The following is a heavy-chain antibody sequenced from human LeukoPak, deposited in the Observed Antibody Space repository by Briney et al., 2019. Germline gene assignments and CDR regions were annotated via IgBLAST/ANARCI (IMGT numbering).Heavy chain of an antibody. J-gene: IGHJ4*02. CDR2: ISSSSSYI. Sequence: GGSLRLSCAASGFTFSSYSMNWVRQAPGKGLEWVSSISSSSSYIYYADSVKGRFTISRDNSKNTLYLQMSSLRAEDTAVYYCVKPVDSGEAGLLDYFDYWGQGTLVTVSS. CDR3: VKPVDSGEAGLLDYFDY. V-gene: IGHV3-21*01. CDR1: GFTFSSYS. D-gene: IGHD4-17*01.